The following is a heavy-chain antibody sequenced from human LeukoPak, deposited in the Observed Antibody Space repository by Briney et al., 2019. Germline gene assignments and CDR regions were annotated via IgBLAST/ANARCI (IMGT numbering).Heavy chain of an antibody. D-gene: IGHD1-26*01. Sequence: PGGSLRLSCAASGFTFSSYRMSWVRQAPGKGLEWVANIKQDGSEKYYVDSVKGRFTISRDNAKNSLYLQMNSLRAEDTAVYYCARDKIVGATNFDYWGQGTLVTVSS. CDR1: GFTFSSYR. CDR3: ARDKIVGATNFDY. J-gene: IGHJ4*02. CDR2: IKQDGSEK. V-gene: IGHV3-7*01.